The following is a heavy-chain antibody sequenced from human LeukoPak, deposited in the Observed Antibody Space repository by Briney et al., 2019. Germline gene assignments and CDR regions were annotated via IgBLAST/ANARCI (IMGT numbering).Heavy chain of an antibody. CDR1: GGSISSYY. Sequence: PSETLSLTCTVSGGSISSYYWSWIRQPPGKGLEWIGYIYYSGSTNYNPSLKSRVTISVDTSKNQFSLKLSSVTAADTAVYYCAREGASSGWYEYWGQGTLVTVLS. CDR3: AREGASSGWYEY. V-gene: IGHV4-59*01. J-gene: IGHJ4*02. D-gene: IGHD6-19*01. CDR2: IYYSGST.